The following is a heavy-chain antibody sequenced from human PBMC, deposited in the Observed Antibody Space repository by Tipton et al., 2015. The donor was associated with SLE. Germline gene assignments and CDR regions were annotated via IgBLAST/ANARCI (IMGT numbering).Heavy chain of an antibody. D-gene: IGHD2-2*02. CDR3: ARSHCSSTSCYRYFDY. CDR1: GYSISRGYY. V-gene: IGHV4-38-2*02. J-gene: IGHJ4*02. CDR2: VYPGGTA. Sequence: TLSLTCTVSGYSISRGYYWGWIRQPPGGGLEWLGSVYPGGTAYYNPSLKSRVTVSVDTAKNQFSLKLSSVTAADTAVYYCARSHCSSTSCYRYFDYWGQGTLVTVSS.